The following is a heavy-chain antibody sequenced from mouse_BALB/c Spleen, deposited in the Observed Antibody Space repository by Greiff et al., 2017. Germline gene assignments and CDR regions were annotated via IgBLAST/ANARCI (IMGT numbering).Heavy chain of an antibody. CDR1: GYTFTSYY. CDR3: TRSGGNYAWFAY. J-gene: IGHJ3*01. Sequence: VQLQQPGAELVKPGASVKLSCKASGYTFTSYYMYWVKQRPGQGLEWIGGINPSNGGTNFNEKFKSKATLTVDKSSSTAYMQLSSLTSEDSAVYYCTRSGGNYAWFAYWGQGTLVTVSA. D-gene: IGHD2-1*01. V-gene: IGHV1S81*02. CDR2: INPSNGGT.